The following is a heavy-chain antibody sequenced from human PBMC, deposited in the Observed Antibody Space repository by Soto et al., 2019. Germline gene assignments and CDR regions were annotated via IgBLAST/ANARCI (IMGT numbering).Heavy chain of an antibody. D-gene: IGHD2-8*01. CDR1: GFTFSSYG. Sequence: QVQLVESGGGVVQPGGSLTLSCAASGFTFSSYGMHWVRQAPGKGLEWVAVMSYDGNNKYYADSVKGRFTVSRDNSRNTQFLRMNSLRVEDTAVYYCAKGFISGGYCANGICYHFDYWGQGTPVTVSS. CDR2: MSYDGNNK. J-gene: IGHJ4*02. CDR3: AKGFISGGYCANGICYHFDY. V-gene: IGHV3-30*18.